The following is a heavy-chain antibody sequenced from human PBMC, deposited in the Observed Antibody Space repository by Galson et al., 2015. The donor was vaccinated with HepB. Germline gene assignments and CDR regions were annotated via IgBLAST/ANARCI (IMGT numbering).Heavy chain of an antibody. CDR1: GFTFSKNW. D-gene: IGHD3-9*01. V-gene: IGHV3-74*01. Sequence: SLRLSCAASGFTFSKNWMHWVRQPPGKGLVWVSRIRSDGSDTSYADSVKGRFTISRDNTKNTLYLQMDSLRAEDTAVYFCARLTGDDKGLDSDSWGQGTLVTVSS. CDR2: IRSDGSDT. CDR3: ARLTGDDKGLDSDS. J-gene: IGHJ4*02.